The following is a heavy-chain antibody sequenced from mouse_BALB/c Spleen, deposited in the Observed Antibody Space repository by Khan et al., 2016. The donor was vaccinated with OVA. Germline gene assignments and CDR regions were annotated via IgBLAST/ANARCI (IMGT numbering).Heavy chain of an antibody. Sequence: VQLKESGPGLVKPSQSLSLTCTVSGYSITSGYGWNWIRQFPGNKLEWMGYISYSGSTNYNPSLKSRISITRDTSKNQFFLQLNSVTTEDTATYYCARTAGINYWGQGTTLTVSS. CDR3: ARTAGINY. CDR1: GYSITSGYG. V-gene: IGHV3-2*02. CDR2: ISYSGST. J-gene: IGHJ2*01. D-gene: IGHD1-2*01.